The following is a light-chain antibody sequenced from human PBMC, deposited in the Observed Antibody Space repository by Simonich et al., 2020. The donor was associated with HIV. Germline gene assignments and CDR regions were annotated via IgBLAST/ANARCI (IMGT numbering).Light chain of an antibody. Sequence: EIVLTQSPGTLSLYPGERATLSCRASESVNSKYLDWYHQKPGLAPRLLIYDTSSRATCIPDRFSGSGSGTDFTLSISRLEPEDFAVYYCQQYGSSAWTFGQGTKVEIK. CDR1: ESVNSKY. V-gene: IGKV3D-20*01. J-gene: IGKJ1*01. CDR2: DTS. CDR3: QQYGSSAWT.